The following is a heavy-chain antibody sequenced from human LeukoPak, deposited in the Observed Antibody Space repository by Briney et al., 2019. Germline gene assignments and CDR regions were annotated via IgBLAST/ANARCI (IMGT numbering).Heavy chain of an antibody. V-gene: IGHV3-73*01. J-gene: IGHJ5*02. CDR2: IVSKTHNYAT. Sequence: PGGSLKLSCSGSGFSLSGSALHWVRQASGKGLEWVGRIVSKTHNYATAYAASVKGRFTISRDDSKNTAYLQMNSLNTEDTAVYYCSSPQYFYDNSGYDPWGHGTLVTVSS. CDR3: SSPQYFYDNSGYDP. CDR1: GFSLSGSA. D-gene: IGHD3-22*01.